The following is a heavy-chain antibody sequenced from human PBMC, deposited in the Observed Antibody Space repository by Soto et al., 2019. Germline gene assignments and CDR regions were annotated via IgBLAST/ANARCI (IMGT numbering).Heavy chain of an antibody. CDR2: IYYSGST. Sequence: SETISLTCTVSGGSIRSSSYYWSCIRQPPGKGLERIGSIYYSGSTYYNPSLKSRVTISVDTSKNQFSLKLSSVTAADTAVYYCARHLAHLFWGTGTPNWFDPWGQGTLVTVSS. V-gene: IGHV4-39*01. CDR1: GGSIRSSSYY. D-gene: IGHD1-7*01. J-gene: IGHJ5*02. CDR3: ARHLAHLFWGTGTPNWFDP.